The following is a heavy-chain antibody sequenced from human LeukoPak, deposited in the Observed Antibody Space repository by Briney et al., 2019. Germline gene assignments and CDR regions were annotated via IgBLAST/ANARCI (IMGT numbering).Heavy chain of an antibody. CDR1: GYIFSNYW. D-gene: IGHD3-22*01. Sequence: GESLKISCQASGYIFSNYWIGWVRQMPGKGLEWMAIVYPGDSETKYSPSFQGQVTISVDKSISTTYLQWSSVKASDTAMYYCARGYYYDSSGYTYWGQGTLVTVSS. J-gene: IGHJ4*02. V-gene: IGHV5-51*01. CDR3: ARGYYYDSSGYTY. CDR2: VYPGDSET.